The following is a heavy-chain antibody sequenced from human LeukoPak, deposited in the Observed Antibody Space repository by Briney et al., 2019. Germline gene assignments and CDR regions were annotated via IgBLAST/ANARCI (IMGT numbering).Heavy chain of an antibody. V-gene: IGHV3-48*02. CDR3: VRDPDALDY. J-gene: IGHJ4*02. CDR1: GFTFSSYS. CDR2: IGSSSSTI. Sequence: GGSLRLSCAASGFTFSSYSMNWVRQAPGKGLEWVSYIGSSSSTIYYADSVRGRFTISRDNAKKSLHLQMSSLRDEDTAVYYCVRDPDALDYWGQGTLVTVSS.